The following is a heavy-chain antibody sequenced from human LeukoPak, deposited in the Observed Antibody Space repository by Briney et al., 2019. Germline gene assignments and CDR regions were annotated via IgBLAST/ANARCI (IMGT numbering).Heavy chain of an antibody. CDR2: ISWNSGSM. V-gene: IGHV3-9*01. J-gene: IGHJ4*02. Sequence: GGSLRLSCAASGFTYDDYAMHWVRQATGKGLEWVSGISWNSGSMGYADSVKGRFTISRDNAKNSLYLQMNSLRAEDTALYYCAKALHYYDSSGFDYWGQGTLVTVSS. CDR1: GFTYDDYA. CDR3: AKALHYYDSSGFDY. D-gene: IGHD3-22*01.